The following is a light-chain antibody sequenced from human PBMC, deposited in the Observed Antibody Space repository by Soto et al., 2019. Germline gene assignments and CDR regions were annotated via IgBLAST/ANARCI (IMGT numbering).Light chain of an antibody. V-gene: IGKV3-20*01. Sequence: SACALSLSPKERNTLYCGDSPSVHNSNLVWYQHKPGRTPRLLIYGALSRATSIPDRFSGSGSGTDYTLTISSLGPEDFPVYYCKPYAASPPCTFYQGTKVDIK. CDR1: PSVHNSN. CDR3: KPYAASPPCT. CDR2: GAL. J-gene: IGKJ2*02.